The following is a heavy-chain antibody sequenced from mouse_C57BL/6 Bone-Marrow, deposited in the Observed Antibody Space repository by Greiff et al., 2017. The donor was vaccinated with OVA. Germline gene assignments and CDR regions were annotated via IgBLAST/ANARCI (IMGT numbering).Heavy chain of an antibody. J-gene: IGHJ1*03. Sequence: EVKLMESGGGLVKPGGSLKLSCAASGFTFSSYTMSWVRQTPEKRLEWVATISGGGGNTYYPDSVKGRFTISRDNAKNTLYLQMRSLRSEDTALYYCARRDYGSSYWYFDVWGTGTTVTVSS. CDR3: ARRDYGSSYWYFDV. D-gene: IGHD1-1*01. V-gene: IGHV5-9*01. CDR2: ISGGGGNT. CDR1: GFTFSSYT.